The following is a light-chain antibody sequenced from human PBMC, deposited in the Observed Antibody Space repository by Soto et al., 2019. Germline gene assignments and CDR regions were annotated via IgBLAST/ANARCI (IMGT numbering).Light chain of an antibody. CDR2: DAS. Sequence: EIVLTQSPATLSLSPGERATLSCRASQSVSSYLAWYQQKPGQAPRLLIYDASNRATGIPARFSGSGSGTDFTLTIRSLEPEDFAVYYCQKRSGPYTFGQGTKLDIK. CDR3: QKRSGPYT. CDR1: QSVSSY. V-gene: IGKV3-11*01. J-gene: IGKJ2*01.